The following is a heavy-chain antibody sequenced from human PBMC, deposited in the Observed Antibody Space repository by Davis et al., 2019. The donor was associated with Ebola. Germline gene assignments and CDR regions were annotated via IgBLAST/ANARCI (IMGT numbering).Heavy chain of an antibody. Sequence: GESLKISCDASAFSFSTYGMHWVRQAPGKGLEWVSSISGSTYYIYYADSVKGRFTASRDNAKNSLYLEMNSLRAEDTAVYYCAIDRDYNDSSAYHPRGWFDLWGQGTLVTVSS. V-gene: IGHV3-21*01. CDR3: AIDRDYNDSSAYHPRGWFDL. J-gene: IGHJ5*02. CDR1: AFSFSTYG. D-gene: IGHD3-22*01. CDR2: ISGSTYYI.